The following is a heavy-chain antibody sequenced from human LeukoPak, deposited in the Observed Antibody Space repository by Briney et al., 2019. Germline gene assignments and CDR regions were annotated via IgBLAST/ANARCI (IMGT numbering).Heavy chain of an antibody. CDR2: IKKDGSEK. CDR1: GFTFSSYW. V-gene: IGHV3-7*03. CDR3: ASPRGWHGYGAFDI. D-gene: IGHD6-19*01. J-gene: IGHJ3*02. Sequence: PGGSLRLSCAASGFTFSSYWMNWVRQAPGNALEWVAYIKKDGSEKYYVDSVEGRFTISRDNAKNSLYLQMNSLRAEDTAVYYCASPRGWHGYGAFDIWGQATMVTVSS.